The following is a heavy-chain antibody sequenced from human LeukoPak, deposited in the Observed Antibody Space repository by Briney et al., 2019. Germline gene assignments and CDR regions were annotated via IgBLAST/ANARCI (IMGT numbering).Heavy chain of an antibody. D-gene: IGHD4-23*01. CDR2: IKSDGSSI. Sequence: GGSLRLSCAASGFTFSSYWMHWVRQAPGKGLVWVSRIKSDGSSIRYADSVKGRFTISRDNARTTLFLQMNSLRAEDTAVYCCARDLDCGGYSNFDYWGQGTLVTVSS. V-gene: IGHV3-74*01. CDR1: GFTFSSYW. J-gene: IGHJ4*02. CDR3: ARDLDCGGYSNFDY.